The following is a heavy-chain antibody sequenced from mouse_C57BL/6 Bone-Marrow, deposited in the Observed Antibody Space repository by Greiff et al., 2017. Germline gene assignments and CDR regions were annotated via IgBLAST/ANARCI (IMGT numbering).Heavy chain of an antibody. V-gene: IGHV5-17*01. CDR3: ARGDYAYEGAWFAY. CDR1: GFTFSDYG. J-gene: IGHJ3*01. CDR2: ISSGSSTI. D-gene: IGHD2-2*01. Sequence: DVKLQESGGGLVKPGGSLKLSCAASGFTFSDYGMHWVRQAPEKGLKWVAYISSGSSTIYYTDTVTGRFTISRANAKNTLFLQMTSLRSEDTAMYYCARGDYAYEGAWFAYWGQGTLVTVSA.